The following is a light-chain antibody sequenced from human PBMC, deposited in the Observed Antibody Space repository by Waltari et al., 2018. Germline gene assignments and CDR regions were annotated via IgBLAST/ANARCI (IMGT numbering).Light chain of an antibody. J-gene: IGLJ3*02. CDR3: NSRDSSGNHLV. CDR2: GKN. V-gene: IGLV3-19*01. Sequence: SSELTQDPAVSVALGQTVRITCQGDSLRSYYASWYQQKPGQAPVLVIYGKNNRPSGIPDRISGSSSGNTASLTITGAHAEDEADYYCNSRDSSGNHLVFGGGTKLTVL. CDR1: SLRSYY.